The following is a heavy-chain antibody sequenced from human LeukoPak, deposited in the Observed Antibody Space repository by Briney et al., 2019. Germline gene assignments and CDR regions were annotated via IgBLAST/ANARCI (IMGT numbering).Heavy chain of an antibody. CDR3: TRGGTYSSSSFDY. J-gene: IGHJ4*02. V-gene: IGHV3-74*01. CDR2: INGDGRTT. D-gene: IGHD6-6*01. CDR1: GFTFSSYW. Sequence: GGSLRLSCAASGFTFSSYWMHWVRQAPGKGLVWVSRINGDGRTTAYADSVKGRFTISRDNAKNTLYLQMNSLRAEDTAVYYCTRGGTYSSSSFDYWGQGTLVSVSS.